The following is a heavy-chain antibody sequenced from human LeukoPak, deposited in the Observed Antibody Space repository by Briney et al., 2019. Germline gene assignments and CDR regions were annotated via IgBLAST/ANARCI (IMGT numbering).Heavy chain of an antibody. CDR1: GGSISSYY. CDR3: ARAMVRGGMGDFDY. Sequence: SETLSLTCTVSGGSISSYYWSRIRQPPGKGLEWIGYIYYSGSTNYNPSLKSRVTISVDTSKNQFSLKLSSVTAADTAVYYCARAMVRGGMGDFDYWGQGTLVTVSS. V-gene: IGHV4-59*01. J-gene: IGHJ4*02. D-gene: IGHD3-10*01. CDR2: IYYSGST.